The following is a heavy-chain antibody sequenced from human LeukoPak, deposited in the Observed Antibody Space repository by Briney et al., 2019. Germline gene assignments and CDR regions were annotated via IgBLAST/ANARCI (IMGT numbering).Heavy chain of an antibody. CDR2: IYHSGST. V-gene: IGHV4-39*07. Sequence: SETLSLTCTVSGGSISSSSYYWGWIRQPPGKGLEWIGSIYHSGSTYYNPSLKSRVTISVDTSKNQFSLKLSSVTAADTAVYYCARDRYSSGCDYWGQGTLVTVSS. D-gene: IGHD6-19*01. CDR3: ARDRYSSGCDY. J-gene: IGHJ4*02. CDR1: GGSISSSSYY.